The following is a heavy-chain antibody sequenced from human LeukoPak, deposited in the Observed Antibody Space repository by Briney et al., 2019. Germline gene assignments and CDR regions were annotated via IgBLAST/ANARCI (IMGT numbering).Heavy chain of an antibody. Sequence: GGSLRLSCSASGFTFSRYAMHWVRQAPGKGLEYVSGINDNGGRTHYGDSVKGRFSISRDNSKNTLHLQMSTLRAEDTAVYYCARDDNRFGELLTAWGQGTLVTVSS. J-gene: IGHJ5*02. CDR1: GFTFSRYA. CDR2: INDNGGRT. V-gene: IGHV3-64D*09. D-gene: IGHD3-10*01. CDR3: ARDDNRFGELLTA.